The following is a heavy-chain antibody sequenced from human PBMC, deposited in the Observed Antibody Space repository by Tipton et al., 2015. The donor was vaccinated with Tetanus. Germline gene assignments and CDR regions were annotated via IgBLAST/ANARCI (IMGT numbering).Heavy chain of an antibody. CDR3: AKALGSSAWYGT. CDR2: IGSDKYT. V-gene: IGHV3-21*01. CDR1: GFSFSTYT. J-gene: IGHJ5*02. Sequence: SLRLSCAASGFSFSTYTMNWARQAPGKGLEWVSSIGSDKYTYYLDSVKDRFTISRDNAKNSVYLQMNSLRAEDGAVYYCAKALGSSAWYGTWGQGTLVTVSS. D-gene: IGHD6-13*01.